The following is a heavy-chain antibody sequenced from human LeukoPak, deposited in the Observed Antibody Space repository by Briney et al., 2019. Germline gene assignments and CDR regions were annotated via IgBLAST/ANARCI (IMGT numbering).Heavy chain of an antibody. J-gene: IGHJ3*02. Sequence: SETLSLTCTVSGASISSYYWSWVRQPPGKGLEWIGYVYYSGSTDYNPSLKSRVTISVDTSKNQFSLKLSSVTAADTAVYYCARHDDYSRAFDIWGQGTMVTVSS. CDR2: VYYSGST. CDR1: GASISSYY. V-gene: IGHV4-59*08. D-gene: IGHD4-11*01. CDR3: ARHDDYSRAFDI.